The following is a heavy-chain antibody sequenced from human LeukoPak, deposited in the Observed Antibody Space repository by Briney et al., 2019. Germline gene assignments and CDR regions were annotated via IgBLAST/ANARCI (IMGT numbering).Heavy chain of an antibody. CDR2: IRYDGSNK. V-gene: IGHV3-30*02. Sequence: QPGGSLRLSCAASGFMFSANLMSWVRQAPGKGLEWVAFIRYDGSNKYYADSVKGRFTISRDNSKNTLYLQMNNLRAEDTAVYYCAGPMGPAAIFGFDYWGQGTLVTVSS. J-gene: IGHJ4*02. CDR1: GFMFSANL. CDR3: AGPMGPAAIFGFDY. D-gene: IGHD2-2*01.